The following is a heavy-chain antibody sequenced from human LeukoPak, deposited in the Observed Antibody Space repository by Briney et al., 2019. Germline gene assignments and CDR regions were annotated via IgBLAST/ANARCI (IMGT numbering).Heavy chain of an antibody. CDR1: GFIFSPYA. V-gene: IGHV3-74*01. CDR2: INTDGTNT. CDR3: ARDPDCDSTSCYIGPYNWFDP. D-gene: IGHD2-2*02. J-gene: IGHJ5*02. Sequence: GSLRLSCAASGFIFSPYAMSWVRQAPGKGLVWVSRINTDGTNTGYADSVKGRFTISRDNAKNTLYLQMNSLRAEDTAVYYCARDPDCDSTSCYIGPYNWFDPWGQGTLVTVSS.